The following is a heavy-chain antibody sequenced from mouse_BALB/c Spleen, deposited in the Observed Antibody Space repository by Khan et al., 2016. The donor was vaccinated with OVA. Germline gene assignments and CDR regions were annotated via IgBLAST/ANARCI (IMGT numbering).Heavy chain of an antibody. D-gene: IGHD1-2*01. J-gene: IGHJ3*01. CDR2: IYPNNGDT. Sequence: VQLQQPGPELVKPGASVKISCRASGYTFTDYIMDWVKQSHGKSLEWIGYIYPNNGDTGYNQKFKTKATLTVDISSSTAYMELRSLTSEDSAVYYCARSGYGSFAYWGQGTLVTVSA. V-gene: IGHV1S29*02. CDR1: GYTFTDYI. CDR3: ARSGYGSFAY.